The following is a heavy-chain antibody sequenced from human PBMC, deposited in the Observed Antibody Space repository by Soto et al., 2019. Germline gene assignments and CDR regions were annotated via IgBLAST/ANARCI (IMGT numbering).Heavy chain of an antibody. V-gene: IGHV5-51*01. D-gene: IGHD3-3*01. Sequence: GESLKISCKGSGYNFAGYWIAWVRQMPGKGLELMGIIYPSDSDTRYRPSFQGQVTISADKSISSAYLQWSSLRASDTALYYCARGGVSTRTFDYWGQGTPVTVSS. J-gene: IGHJ4*02. CDR1: GYNFAGYW. CDR3: ARGGVSTRTFDY. CDR2: IYPSDSDT.